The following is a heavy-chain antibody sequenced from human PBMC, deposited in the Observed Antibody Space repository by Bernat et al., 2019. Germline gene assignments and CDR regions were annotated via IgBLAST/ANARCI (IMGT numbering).Heavy chain of an antibody. CDR1: EFTFSNYA. Sequence: EAQLLESGGGLVQPGGSLRLSCAASEFTFSNYAMNWVRQTPGKGLEWVSVISGSGDNTFYAGSVKGRFTISRDNSKNTLYLQMNSLRAEDTALYYCARAGVYYDYIWGSWLDPWGQGTLVTVSS. CDR2: ISGSGDNT. V-gene: IGHV3-23*01. J-gene: IGHJ5*02. CDR3: ARAGVYYDYIWGSWLDP. D-gene: IGHD3-16*01.